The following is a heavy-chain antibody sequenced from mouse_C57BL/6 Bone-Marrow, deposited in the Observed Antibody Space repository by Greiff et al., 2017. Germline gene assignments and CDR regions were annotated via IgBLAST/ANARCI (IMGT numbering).Heavy chain of an antibody. CDR2: ISDGGSYT. CDR3: ARDDYGSSYGFAY. J-gene: IGHJ3*01. Sequence: EVKLVESGGGLVKPGGSLKLSCAASGFTFSSYAMSWVRQTPEKRLEWVATISDGGSYTYYPDNVKGRFTISRDNDKNNLSLQMSHLKSEDTALYYCARDDYGSSYGFAYWGQGTLVTVSS. V-gene: IGHV5-4*01. CDR1: GFTFSSYA. D-gene: IGHD1-1*01.